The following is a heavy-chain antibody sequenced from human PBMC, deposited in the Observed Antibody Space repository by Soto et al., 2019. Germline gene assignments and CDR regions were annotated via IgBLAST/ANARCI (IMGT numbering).Heavy chain of an antibody. Sequence: TSETLSLTCTVSGGSISSGGYYWSWIRQHPGKGLEWIGCIYYSGSTYNNPSLKSRVTMSVDTSKNQFSLRQYSVTAADTAIYYCARLLYDSSGYYYFDLWGQGTLVTVSS. CDR1: GGSISSGGYY. CDR3: ARLLYDSSGYYYFDL. D-gene: IGHD3-22*01. V-gene: IGHV4-39*01. J-gene: IGHJ4*02. CDR2: IYYSGST.